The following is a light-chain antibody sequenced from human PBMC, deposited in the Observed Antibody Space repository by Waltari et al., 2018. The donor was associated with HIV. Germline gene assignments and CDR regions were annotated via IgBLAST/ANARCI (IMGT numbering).Light chain of an antibody. CDR2: DVS. CDR3: CSYAGSYTFVV. V-gene: IGLV2-11*01. Sequence: QSALTQPRSVSGSPGPSVTISCPGTSSYVGGSNYFSWYQQHPGKAPKLMIYDVSKRASGVPDRFSGSKSGNSASLAISGLQAEDEADYYCCSYAGSYTFVVFGGGTKLTVL. J-gene: IGLJ2*01. CDR1: SSYVGGSNY.